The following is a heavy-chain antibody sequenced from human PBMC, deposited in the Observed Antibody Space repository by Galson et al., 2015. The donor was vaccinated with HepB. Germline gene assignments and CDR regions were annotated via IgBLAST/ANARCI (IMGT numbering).Heavy chain of an antibody. CDR2: IDPSDSYT. Sequence: QSGAEVKKPGESLRISCKGSGYSFTSYWISWVRQMPGKGLEWMGRIDPSDSYTNYSPSFQGHVTISADKSISTAYLQWSSLKASDTAMYYCARQLFYCSSTSCLYWFDPWGQGTLVTISS. D-gene: IGHD2-2*01. CDR3: ARQLFYCSSTSCLYWFDP. CDR1: GYSFTSYW. J-gene: IGHJ5*02. V-gene: IGHV5-10-1*01.